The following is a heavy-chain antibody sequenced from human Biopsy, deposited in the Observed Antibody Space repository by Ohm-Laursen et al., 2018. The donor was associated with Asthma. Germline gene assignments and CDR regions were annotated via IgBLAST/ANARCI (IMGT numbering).Heavy chain of an antibody. CDR1: GFTFDDYA. CDR3: AKGEWELLEANFDY. J-gene: IGHJ4*02. Sequence: SLRLSCTAAGFTFDDYAMHWVRQAPGKGLEWVSGISWNSGSIGYADSVKGRFTISRDNAKNSLYLQMNSLRAEDTALYYCAKGEWELLEANFDYWGQGTLVTVSS. CDR2: ISWNSGSI. V-gene: IGHV3-9*01. D-gene: IGHD1-26*01.